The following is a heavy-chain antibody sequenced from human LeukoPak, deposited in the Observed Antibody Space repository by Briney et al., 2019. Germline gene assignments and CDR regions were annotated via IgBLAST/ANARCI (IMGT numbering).Heavy chain of an antibody. J-gene: IGHJ4*02. CDR2: IYHSGST. V-gene: IGHV4-4*02. D-gene: IGHD3-9*01. CDR3: ASRPRVLRYFDWLPKDY. CDR1: GGSISSSNW. Sequence: SETLSLTCAVSGGSISSSNWWSWVRQPPGKGLEWIGEIYHSGSTNYNPSLKSRVTISVDKSKNQFSLKLSSVTAADTAVYYCASRPRVLRYFDWLPKDYWGQGTLVTVSS.